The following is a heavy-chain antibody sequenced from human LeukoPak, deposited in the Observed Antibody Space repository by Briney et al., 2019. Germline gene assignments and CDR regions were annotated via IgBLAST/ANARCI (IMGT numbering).Heavy chain of an antibody. CDR1: GFTFSTYD. CDR3: AKDLTGNYRAYFDY. V-gene: IGHV3-30*18. Sequence: GGSLRLSCAASGFTFSTYDMHWVRQTPGKGLEWVAVISSDGSIIYYADSVRGRFNVSRDNSKNTLYLQMNSLTAEDTAVYYCAKDLTGNYRAYFDYWGQGTLVTVSS. D-gene: IGHD1-7*01. CDR2: ISSDGSII. J-gene: IGHJ4*02.